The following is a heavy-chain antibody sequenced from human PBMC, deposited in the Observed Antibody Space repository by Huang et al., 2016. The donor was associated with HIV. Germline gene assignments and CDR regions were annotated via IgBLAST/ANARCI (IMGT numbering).Heavy chain of an antibody. D-gene: IGHD1-26*01. CDR3: ARGRGGTYSHYSYYMDV. V-gene: IGHV4-61*09. J-gene: IGHJ6*03. Sequence: QVQLQESGPRLVQPSQTLSLTCAVSGDSIGSGSYYWSWIRQPAGKGLEWRGHIYVSGRPGPSPSLKGRVTISVDTSKNFVSLRVTSVTAADTALYYCARGRGGTYSHYSYYMDVWGGGTTVTVSS. CDR2: IYVSGRP. CDR1: GDSIGSGSYY.